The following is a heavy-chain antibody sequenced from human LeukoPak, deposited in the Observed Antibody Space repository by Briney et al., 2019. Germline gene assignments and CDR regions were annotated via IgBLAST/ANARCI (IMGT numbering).Heavy chain of an antibody. CDR3: ARDHLLPDY. Sequence: SETLSLTCAVYGGSFSGYYWSWIRQPPGKGLEWIGEINHSGSTNYNPSLKSRVTISVDTSKNQFSLKLSSVTAADTAVYYCARDHLLPDYWGQGTLVTVSS. CDR2: INHSGST. CDR1: GGSFSGYY. J-gene: IGHJ4*02. V-gene: IGHV4-34*01.